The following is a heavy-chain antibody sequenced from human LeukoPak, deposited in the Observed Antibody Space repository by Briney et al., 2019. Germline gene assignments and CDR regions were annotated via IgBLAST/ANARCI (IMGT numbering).Heavy chain of an antibody. CDR3: AKDPSGEPTNWFDP. D-gene: IGHD3-10*01. CDR2: ISGSGGST. CDR1: GGSISSGGYY. Sequence: ETLSLTCAVSGGSISSGGYYWSWIRQAPGKGLEWVSAISGSGGSTYYADSVKGRFTISRDNSKNTLYLQMNSLRAEDTAVYYCAKDPSGEPTNWFDPWGQGTLVTVSS. V-gene: IGHV3-23*01. J-gene: IGHJ5*02.